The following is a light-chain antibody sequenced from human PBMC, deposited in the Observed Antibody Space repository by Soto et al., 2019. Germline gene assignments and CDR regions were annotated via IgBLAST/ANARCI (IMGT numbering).Light chain of an antibody. J-gene: IGKJ5*01. V-gene: IGKV1-5*01. CDR1: QNINNW. Sequence: DIQMTQSPSTLSASIGYRFTITCRASQNINNWIAWYQQKPGKAPKFLIYDASTLESGVPSRFSGSGSGTEFTLTISSLQPDDFATYYCQQYNSYSTFGQGTRLEI. CDR3: QQYNSYST. CDR2: DAS.